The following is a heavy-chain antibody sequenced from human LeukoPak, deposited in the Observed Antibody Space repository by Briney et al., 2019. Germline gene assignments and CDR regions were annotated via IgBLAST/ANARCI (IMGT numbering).Heavy chain of an antibody. CDR1: GRTFSRYG. Sequence: FSVNVSCKASGRTFSRYGISWVRQAPGQGLEGVGGSIPIFGTANYAQKFRGRVTITADKSTRTAYMELSRLRSEDTAVYYCARDNDSRDPPHFDYWGQGTLVTVSS. D-gene: IGHD3-16*01. V-gene: IGHV1-69*06. CDR3: ARDNDSRDPPHFDY. CDR2: SIPIFGTA. J-gene: IGHJ4*02.